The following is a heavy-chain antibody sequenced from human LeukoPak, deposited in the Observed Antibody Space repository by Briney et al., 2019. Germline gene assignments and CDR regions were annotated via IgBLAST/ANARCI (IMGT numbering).Heavy chain of an antibody. V-gene: IGHV3-7*01. CDR2: LNQWGNDK. CDR1: GFTFNNYW. CDR3: AELGITMIGGV. Sequence: GGSLRLSCAASGFTFNNYWMTWVRQPPGQGLGGVANLNQWGNDKYYADSVRGRFTISRDNAKNSLYLQMNSLRAEDTAVYYCAELGITMIGGVWGKGTTVTISS. D-gene: IGHD3-10*02. J-gene: IGHJ6*04.